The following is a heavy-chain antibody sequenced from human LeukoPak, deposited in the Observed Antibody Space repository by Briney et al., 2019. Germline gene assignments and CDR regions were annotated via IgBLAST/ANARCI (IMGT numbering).Heavy chain of an antibody. V-gene: IGHV5-51*01. J-gene: IGHJ3*02. CDR2: IYTGDSAT. CDR1: GSIFTSYW. D-gene: IGHD3-22*01. CDR3: ARLWVGYYDSRAFDI. Sequence: RGESLQISCKGSGSIFTSYWIGWVRQLPGKGLEWMGIIYTGDSATRYSPSLQSRVTISAGKSISTAYLQWSSVKASDTAMYYCARLWVGYYDSRAFDIWGQGTMVTVSS.